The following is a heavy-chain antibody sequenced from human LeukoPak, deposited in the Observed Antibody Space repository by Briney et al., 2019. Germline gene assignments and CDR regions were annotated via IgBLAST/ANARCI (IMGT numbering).Heavy chain of an antibody. CDR2: ISSSGTII. D-gene: IGHD1-1*01. Sequence: GGSLRLSCAASGFIFSSHEMNWVRQAPGKGLEWVSYISSSGTIIYYADSVKGRFTISRDYAKNSLYLQMNSLRAEDTAVYYCARESGSATWYYGMDVWGQGTTVTVSS. V-gene: IGHV3-48*03. J-gene: IGHJ6*02. CDR3: ARESGSATWYYGMDV. CDR1: GFIFSSHE.